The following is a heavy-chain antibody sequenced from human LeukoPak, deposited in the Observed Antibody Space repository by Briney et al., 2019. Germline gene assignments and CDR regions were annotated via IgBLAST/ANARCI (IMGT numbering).Heavy chain of an antibody. CDR2: IIPIFGTA. J-gene: IGHJ4*02. CDR1: GGTFSSYA. D-gene: IGHD5-12*01. V-gene: IGHV1-69*13. Sequence: SVKVSCKASGGTFSSYAISWVRQAPGQGLEWMGGIIPIFGTANYAQKFQGRVTITADESTGTAYMELSSLRSEDTAVYYCARGAGGYTAPYFDYWGQGTLVTVSS. CDR3: ARGAGGYTAPYFDY.